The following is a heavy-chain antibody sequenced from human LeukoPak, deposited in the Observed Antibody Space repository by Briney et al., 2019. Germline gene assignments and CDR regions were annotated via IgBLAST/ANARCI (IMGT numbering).Heavy chain of an antibody. D-gene: IGHD6-6*01. V-gene: IGHV3-7*04. CDR3: ARGIAARKFDY. J-gene: IGHJ4*02. CDR2: IKQDGSEK. CDR1: GFTFSSYW. Sequence: GGSLRVSCAASGFTFSSYWMSWVRQALGKGLEWVANIKQDGSEKYYVDSVKGRFTISRDNAKNSLYLQMNSLRAEDTAVYYCARGIAARKFDYWGQGTLVTVSS.